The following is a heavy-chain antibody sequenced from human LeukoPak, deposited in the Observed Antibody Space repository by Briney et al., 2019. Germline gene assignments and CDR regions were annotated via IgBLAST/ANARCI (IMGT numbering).Heavy chain of an antibody. CDR3: AKDPEGATLEEIDY. CDR2: ISGSGGST. V-gene: IGHV3-23*01. J-gene: IGHJ4*02. D-gene: IGHD1-26*01. Sequence: PGGSLRLSCAAPGFTFSSYAMSWVRQAPGKGLEWVSAISGSGGSTYYADSVKGRFTISRDNSKNTLYLQMNSLRAEDTAVYYCAKDPEGATLEEIDYWGQGTLVTVSS. CDR1: GFTFSSYA.